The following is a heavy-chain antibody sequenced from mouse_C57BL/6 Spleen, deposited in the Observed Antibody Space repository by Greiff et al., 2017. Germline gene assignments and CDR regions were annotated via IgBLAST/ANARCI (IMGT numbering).Heavy chain of an antibody. J-gene: IGHJ2*01. D-gene: IGHD4-1*01. Sequence: VTVEESGGGLVQPGGSMKLSCVASGFTFSNYWMNWVRQSPEKGLEWVAQIRLKSDNYATHYAESVKGMFTISRDDSKSSVYLQMNNLRAEDTGIYYCTGDWDFFDYWGQGTTLTVSS. CDR3: TGDWDFFDY. CDR1: GFTFSNYW. V-gene: IGHV6-3*01. CDR2: IRLKSDNYAT.